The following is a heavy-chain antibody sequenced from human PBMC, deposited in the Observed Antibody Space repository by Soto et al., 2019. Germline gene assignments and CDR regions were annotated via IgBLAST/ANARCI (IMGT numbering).Heavy chain of an antibody. V-gene: IGHV1-46*01. Sequence: ASVKVSCKASGYTFPSYYMHLVRQSPGQGLERMGIINPSGGSTSYAQKFQGIVTMTRATSTSTVYMELSSLRSEDTAVYYCAGGGTIVGVVIYYYYGMGVWGQGTTVTVSS. CDR3: AGGGTIVGVVIYYYYGMGV. CDR2: INPSGGST. J-gene: IGHJ6*02. D-gene: IGHD3-3*01. CDR1: GYTFPSYY.